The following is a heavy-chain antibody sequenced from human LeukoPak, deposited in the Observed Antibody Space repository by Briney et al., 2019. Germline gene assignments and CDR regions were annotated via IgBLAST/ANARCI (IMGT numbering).Heavy chain of an antibody. J-gene: IGHJ5*02. CDR1: GFTFSDYY. CDR3: ARADVLTGYLWFDP. Sequence: SGGSLRLSCAASGFTFSDYYMSWIRQAPGKGLEWVSYISSSGSTIYYADSVKGRFTISRDNAKNSLYLQMNSLRAEDTAVCYCARADVLTGYLWFDPWGQGTLVTVSS. V-gene: IGHV3-11*01. D-gene: IGHD3-9*01. CDR2: ISSSGSTI.